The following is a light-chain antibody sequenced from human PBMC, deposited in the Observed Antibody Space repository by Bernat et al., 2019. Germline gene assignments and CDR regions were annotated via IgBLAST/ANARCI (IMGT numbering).Light chain of an antibody. J-gene: IGKJ5*01. V-gene: IGKV1-5*03. CDR2: KAP. Sequence: DIQMTKSPSTLSASVGDRVTITCRASQGISSWLAWYKRKPGKAPKLLIYKAPSLESGVPSRFSGSGSGTEFTLTISSLQPDDFATYYCQQYNSWITFGQWTRLEIK. CDR3: QQYNSWIT. CDR1: QGISSW.